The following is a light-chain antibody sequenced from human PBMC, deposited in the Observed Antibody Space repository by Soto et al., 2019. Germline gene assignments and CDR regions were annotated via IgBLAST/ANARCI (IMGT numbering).Light chain of an antibody. J-gene: IGKJ4*01. CDR3: QQYGYSPLT. Sequence: EIVLTQSPGTLSLSPWDTVTLNCRSSQSISNNYLAWCQQRPGQAPRLLIYGASTRAAGIPDRFSGSGSGTDFTLTISRLEPEDFAVYYCQQYGYSPLTFGGGTKVDI. CDR1: QSISNNY. CDR2: GAS. V-gene: IGKV3-20*01.